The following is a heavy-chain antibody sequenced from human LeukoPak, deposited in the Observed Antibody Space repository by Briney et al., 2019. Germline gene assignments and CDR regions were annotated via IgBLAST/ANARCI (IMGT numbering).Heavy chain of an antibody. CDR1: GGSFSGYY. D-gene: IGHD3-10*01. CDR3: AGTMVRTYYYYYGMDV. J-gene: IGHJ6*02. CDR2: INHSGST. V-gene: IGHV4-34*01. Sequence: PSETLSLTCAVYGGSFSGYYWSWIRQPPGKGLEWIGEINHSGSTNYNPSLKSRVTISVDTSKNQFSLKLSSVTAADTAVYYWAGTMVRTYYYYYGMDVWGQGTTVTVSS.